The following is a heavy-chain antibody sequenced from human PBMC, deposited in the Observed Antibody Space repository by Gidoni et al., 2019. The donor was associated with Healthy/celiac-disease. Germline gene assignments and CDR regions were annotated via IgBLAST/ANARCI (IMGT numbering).Heavy chain of an antibody. CDR3: AKNPTAMVLPDAFDI. V-gene: IGHV3-23*01. CDR1: GFTFSSYA. Sequence: EVQLLESGGGLVQPGGSLRLSCAASGFTFSSYAMSWVRQAPGKGLAWVSAIRGSGGSTYYADSVKGRCTISRDNSKNTLYLKMNSLRAEDTAVYYCAKNPTAMVLPDAFDIWGQGTMVTVSS. D-gene: IGHD5-18*01. J-gene: IGHJ3*02. CDR2: IRGSGGST.